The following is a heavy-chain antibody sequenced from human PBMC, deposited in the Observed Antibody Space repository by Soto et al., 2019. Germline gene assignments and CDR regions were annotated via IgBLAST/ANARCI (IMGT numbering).Heavy chain of an antibody. Sequence: SETLSLTCTVYGGSISSSSYYWGWIRQPPGKGLEWIGSIYYSGSTYYNPSLKSRVTISVDTSKNQFSLKLSFVTAADTAVYYCARHSSSGWAYYYYYGMDVWGQGTTVTVS. J-gene: IGHJ6*02. CDR3: ARHSSSGWAYYYYYGMDV. D-gene: IGHD6-19*01. CDR2: IYYSGST. CDR1: GGSISSSSYY. V-gene: IGHV4-39*01.